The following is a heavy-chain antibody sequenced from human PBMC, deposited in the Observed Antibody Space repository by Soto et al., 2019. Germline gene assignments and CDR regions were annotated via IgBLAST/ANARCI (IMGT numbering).Heavy chain of an antibody. J-gene: IGHJ3*02. Sequence: QVQLVESGGGVVQPGRSLRLSCAASGFTFSSYAMHWVRQAPGKGLEWVAVISYEGSNKYYADSVQGRFTISSDNSKTPLYLQMNSLRAEGTAVYYCARDLEMSTIHEAFDIWGQGTMVTVSS. CDR2: ISYEGSNK. V-gene: IGHV3-30-3*01. D-gene: IGHD1-1*01. CDR1: GFTFSSYA. CDR3: ARDLEMSTIHEAFDI.